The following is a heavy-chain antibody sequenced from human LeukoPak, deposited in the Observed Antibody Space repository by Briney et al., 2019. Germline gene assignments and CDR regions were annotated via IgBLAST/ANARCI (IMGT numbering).Heavy chain of an antibody. V-gene: IGHV4-59*01. CDR2: VDHTGST. J-gene: IGHJ6*03. Sequence: PSETLSLTCTVSDDSITMYYWTWIRQPPGKGLEWIGYVDHTGSTNYNPSLKSRVTISVDMSKNQFSLKLSSVTAADMAVYYCARTTEGGYTYDYFYYYYMDVWGKGTTVTISS. D-gene: IGHD5-18*01. CDR3: ARTTEGGYTYDYFYYYYMDV. CDR1: DDSITMYY.